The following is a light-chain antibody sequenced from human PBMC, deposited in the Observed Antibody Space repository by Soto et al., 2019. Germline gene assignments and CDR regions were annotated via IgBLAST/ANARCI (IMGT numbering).Light chain of an antibody. Sequence: QSVLTQPPSLSGAPGQRVTISCTGSRSNIGVGYDVHWYQHLPGTAPKVLIFDNSNRPSGVPDRFSGSKSGTSASLAITGLQAEDEAVYYCHSYDVSLRGPAFGGGTKVTVL. CDR1: RSNIGVGYD. CDR2: DNS. CDR3: HSYDVSLRGPA. J-gene: IGLJ2*01. V-gene: IGLV1-40*01.